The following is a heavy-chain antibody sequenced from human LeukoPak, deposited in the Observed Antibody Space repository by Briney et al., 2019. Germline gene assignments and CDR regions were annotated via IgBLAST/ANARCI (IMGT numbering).Heavy chain of an antibody. CDR1: GYTFTSYD. D-gene: IGHD5-12*01. CDR3: ARLGEWLRSDLGDFDY. CDR2: MNPNSGNT. V-gene: IGHV1-8*01. Sequence: GASVKVSCKASGYTFTSYDINWVRQATGQGLEWMGWMNPNSGNTGYAQKFQGRVTMTRNTSISTAYMELSSLRSEDTAVYYCARLGEWLRSDLGDFDYWGQGTLVTVSS. J-gene: IGHJ4*02.